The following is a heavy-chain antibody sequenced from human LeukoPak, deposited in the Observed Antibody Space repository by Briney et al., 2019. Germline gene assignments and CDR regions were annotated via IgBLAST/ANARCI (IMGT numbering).Heavy chain of an antibody. CDR3: AKDSIVVVVAASDY. CDR2: ISGSGGST. Sequence: GGSLRLSCAASGFTLSSYAMSWVRQAPGKGLEWVSAISGSGGSTYYADSVKGRFTISRDNSKNTLYLQMNSLRAEDTAVYYCAKDSIVVVVAASDYWGQGTLVTVSS. CDR1: GFTLSSYA. D-gene: IGHD2-15*01. J-gene: IGHJ4*02. V-gene: IGHV3-23*01.